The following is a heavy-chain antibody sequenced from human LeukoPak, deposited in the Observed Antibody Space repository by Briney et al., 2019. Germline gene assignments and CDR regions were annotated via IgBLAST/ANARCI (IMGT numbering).Heavy chain of an antibody. CDR3: VGLGPNYYDSSGYYSRPI. CDR2: INPNSGGT. V-gene: IGHV1-2*02. CDR1: GYTFTGYY. Sequence: ASVKVSCKASGYTFTGYYMHWVRQAPGQGLEWMGWINPNSGGTNYAQKFQGRVTMTRDTSISTAYMELSSLRSEDTAVYYCVGLGPNYYDSSGYYSRPIWGQGTMVTVSS. D-gene: IGHD3-22*01. J-gene: IGHJ3*02.